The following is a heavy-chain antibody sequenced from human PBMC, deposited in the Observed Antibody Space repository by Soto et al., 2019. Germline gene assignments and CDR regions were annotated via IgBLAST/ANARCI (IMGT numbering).Heavy chain of an antibody. J-gene: IGHJ4*02. CDR3: AKGFYGSGSYYNERAFDS. V-gene: IGHV3-23*01. D-gene: IGHD3-10*01. CDR1: GFTFDDYA. Sequence: PGGSLRLSCAASGFTFDDYAISWVRQTPGKGLEWVSVISGSGDFTYYADSVKGRFTISRDNPKNTIYLQMNSLRAEDTAVYYCAKGFYGSGSYYNERAFDSWGQGTLVTVSS. CDR2: ISGSGDFT.